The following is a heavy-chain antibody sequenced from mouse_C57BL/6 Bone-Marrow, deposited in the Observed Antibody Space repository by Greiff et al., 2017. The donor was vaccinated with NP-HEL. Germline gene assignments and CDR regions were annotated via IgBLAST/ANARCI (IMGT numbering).Heavy chain of an antibody. J-gene: IGHJ2*01. Sequence: EVQLVESGPELVKPGASVKIPCKASGYTFTDYNMDWVKQSHGKSLEWIGDINTKNGGTIYNQKFKGKATLTVDKSSSTAYMELRSLTSEDTAVYYCAREGGSLFYFDDWGQGTTLTVSS. CDR3: AREGGSLFYFDD. V-gene: IGHV1-18*01. D-gene: IGHD1-1*02. CDR1: GYTFTDYN. CDR2: INTKNGGT.